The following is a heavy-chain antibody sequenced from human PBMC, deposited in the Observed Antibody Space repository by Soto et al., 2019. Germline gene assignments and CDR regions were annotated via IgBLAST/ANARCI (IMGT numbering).Heavy chain of an antibody. Sequence: QVQLVESGGGVVQPGRSLRLSCAASGFTFSSYAMHWVRQAPGEGLEWVALISYDGSDKDYADSVKGRFTISRDNSRNTLFLQMNSLRAEDTAVYYCARDYYKYYDSSGYYRSPAYWGQGTLVTVSS. CDR2: ISYDGSDK. CDR3: ARDYYKYYDSSGYYRSPAY. J-gene: IGHJ4*02. V-gene: IGHV3-30-3*01. CDR1: GFTFSSYA. D-gene: IGHD3-22*01.